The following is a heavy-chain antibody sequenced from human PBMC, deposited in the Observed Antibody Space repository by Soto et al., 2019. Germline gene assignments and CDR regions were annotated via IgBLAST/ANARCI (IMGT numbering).Heavy chain of an antibody. V-gene: IGHV1-3*05. CDR1: GYTFTSYA. CDR3: ARGFPLWFDP. D-gene: IGHD3-3*01. CDR2: INAGNGNT. J-gene: IGHJ5*02. Sequence: QVQLVQSGAEEKKPGATVKVSCKASGYTFTSYAMDWVRQAPGQRLEWMGWINAGNGNTKYSQKFQGRVTITRDTSASTAYMELSSLRSEDTAVYYGARGFPLWFDPWGQGTLVSVSS.